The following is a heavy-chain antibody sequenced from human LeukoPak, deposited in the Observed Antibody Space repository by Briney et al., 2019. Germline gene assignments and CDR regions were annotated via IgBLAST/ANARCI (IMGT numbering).Heavy chain of an antibody. D-gene: IGHD1-26*01. J-gene: IGHJ4*02. Sequence: GGSLRLSCAASGLSFRSYGMSWVRQAPGKGLGWVSTISGSGVNTDYADSVKGRFTISRDISKNTLYLQMNSLRTEDTAVYYCARALSGSYFSLYIYWGQGTLVTVSS. CDR2: ISGSGVNT. CDR1: GLSFRSYG. V-gene: IGHV3-23*01. CDR3: ARALSGSYFSLYIY.